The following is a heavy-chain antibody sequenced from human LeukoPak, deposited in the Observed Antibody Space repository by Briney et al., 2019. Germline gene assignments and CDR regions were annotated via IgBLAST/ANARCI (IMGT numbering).Heavy chain of an antibody. CDR3: ARTAYDSSGNFFDY. Sequence: SETLSLTCTVSGGSISDSSYYWGWIRQPPGKGLEWIGYIYYTGGTKYNPSLESRLTISVDTSKSQFSLRLSSVTAADTAVYFCARTAYDSSGNFFDYWGQGILVTVSS. CDR1: GGSISDSSYY. CDR2: IYYTGGT. J-gene: IGHJ4*02. D-gene: IGHD3-22*01. V-gene: IGHV4-61*05.